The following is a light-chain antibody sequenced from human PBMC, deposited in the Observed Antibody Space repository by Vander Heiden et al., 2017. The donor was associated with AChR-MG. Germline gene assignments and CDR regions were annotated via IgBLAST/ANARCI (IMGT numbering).Light chain of an antibody. Sequence: DIVLTQSPGTLPLSPGERAPLSCRASQRVSTSYLAWYQQKPGQAPRLLIYGASTRATGVPDRFSGSGSGTDFTLTISKLEPEDFAVYYCQQDDNSPYTFGQGTKLEIK. CDR1: QRVSTSY. CDR2: GAS. J-gene: IGKJ2*01. V-gene: IGKV3-20*01. CDR3: QQDDNSPYT.